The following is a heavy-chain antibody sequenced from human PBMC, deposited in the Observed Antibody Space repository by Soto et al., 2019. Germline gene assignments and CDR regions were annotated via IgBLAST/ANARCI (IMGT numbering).Heavy chain of an antibody. D-gene: IGHD5-18*01. CDR3: XXXXXXXXYGYDYYFDY. CDR2: ISGSGGST. CDR1: GFTFSSYA. V-gene: IGHV3-23*01. J-gene: IGHJ4*02. Sequence: EVQLLESGGGLVQPGGSLRLSCAASGFTFSSYAMSWVRQAPGKGLEWVPAISGSGGSTYDADPVKVRFTISRDNSKNTLYLXXXXXRXXXXXXXXXXXXXXXXXYGYDYYFDYWGQGTLVTVSS.